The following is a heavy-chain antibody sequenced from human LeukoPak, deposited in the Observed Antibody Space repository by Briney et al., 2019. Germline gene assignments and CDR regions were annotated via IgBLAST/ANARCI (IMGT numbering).Heavy chain of an antibody. D-gene: IGHD6-19*01. CDR2: IFGSGGSA. Sequence: GGSLRLSCAASGFNFNTYAMYGVRQAPGKGLEWVSGIFGSGGSAHYADSVKGRFTISRDNSKNTVYLQMNSLRAEDTAVYYCAKTTTGYSSGRYPGWPADSWGQGALVTVSS. CDR1: GFNFNTYA. CDR3: AKTTTGYSSGRYPGWPADS. V-gene: IGHV3-23*01. J-gene: IGHJ4*02.